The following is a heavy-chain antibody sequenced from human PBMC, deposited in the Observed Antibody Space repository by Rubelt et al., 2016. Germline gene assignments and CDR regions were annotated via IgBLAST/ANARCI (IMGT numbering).Heavy chain of an antibody. V-gene: IGHV3-49*03. CDR3: TRDFRFSFDY. CDR2: VRSKTYGGTT. CDR1: GFTLSSYW. J-gene: IGHJ4*02. Sequence: EVQLVESGGDLVQPGGSLRLSCAASGFTLSSYWMSWFRQAPGKGLEWVGFVRSKTYGGTTEYAASVKGRFSISRDDSKTIAYLQMNSLKTEDTAMYYCTRDFRFSFDYWGQGTLVTVSS.